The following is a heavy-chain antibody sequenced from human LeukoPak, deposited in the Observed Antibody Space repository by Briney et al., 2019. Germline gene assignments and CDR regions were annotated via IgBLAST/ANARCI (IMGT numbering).Heavy chain of an antibody. J-gene: IGHJ5*02. V-gene: IGHV4-38-2*02. D-gene: IGHD2-2*01. CDR3: ARSKAHLSTSWYGTWFDP. Sequence: SQTLSLTCTVSGYSVSSGYYWGWIRQPPGKGLEWIGSMYHSGDTYYNPSLKSRVTISVDTSKNQLSLKLSSVTAADTAVYYCARSKAHLSTSWYGTWFDPWGQGTLVTVSS. CDR1: GYSVSSGYY. CDR2: MYHSGDT.